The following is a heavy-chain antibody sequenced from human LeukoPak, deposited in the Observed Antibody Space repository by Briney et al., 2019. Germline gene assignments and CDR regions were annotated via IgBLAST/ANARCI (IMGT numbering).Heavy chain of an antibody. V-gene: IGHV3-23*01. CDR3: ARDGYSNYWYLNL. Sequence: PGGSLRLSCAASGFPFSSYAMRGVRQAPGKGREGVSSISGTGGRTYSADSVKGRFTIYRDNSKNTLDLQMNSLRADDTAVYYCARDGYSNYWYLNLWGQGTLVTVSS. CDR1: GFPFSSYA. D-gene: IGHD6-13*01. CDR2: ISGTGGRT. J-gene: IGHJ4*02.